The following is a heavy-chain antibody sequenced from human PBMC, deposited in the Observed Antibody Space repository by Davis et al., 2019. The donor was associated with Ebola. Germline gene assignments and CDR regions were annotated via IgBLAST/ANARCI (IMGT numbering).Heavy chain of an antibody. CDR1: GFTFDDYG. CDR2: INWNGGRT. Sequence: GESLKISCAASGFTFDDYGMSWVRQPPGKGLEWVSGINWNGGRTGNADSMKGRFTISRDNAKNSLYLQMNSLRAEDTAVYYCARDPDSINGEMVDYWGQGTLVTVSS. CDR3: ARDPDSINGEMVDY. D-gene: IGHD3-10*01. J-gene: IGHJ4*02. V-gene: IGHV3-20*04.